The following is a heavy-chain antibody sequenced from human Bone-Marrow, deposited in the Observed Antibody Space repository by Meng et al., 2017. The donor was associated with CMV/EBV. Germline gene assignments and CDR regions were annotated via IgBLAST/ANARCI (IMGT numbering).Heavy chain of an antibody. V-gene: IGHV1-46*01. CDR2: INPDGGTT. J-gene: IGHJ3*01. Sequence: ASVKVSCKASGYTFITYYIHWVRQAPGQGLEWMGRINPDGGTTTYSQKFQGGVTLTSDTSTNTVYMELSRLRYEDTAVYYCARYLVGYDDFDVWGQGTMVTVSS. CDR3: ARYLVGYDDFDV. D-gene: IGHD3-22*01. CDR1: GYTFITYY.